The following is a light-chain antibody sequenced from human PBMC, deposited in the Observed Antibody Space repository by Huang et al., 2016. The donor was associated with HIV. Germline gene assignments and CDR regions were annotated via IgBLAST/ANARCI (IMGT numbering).Light chain of an antibody. J-gene: IGKJ1*01. CDR2: LGS. Sequence: EIVMTQSSVSLSVSPGEPASISCRSSQRLLQPNGYTYLDWYLQKPGQSPQVLRSLGSTRAAGVPARFSGSGSGTDVTLKISAVQADDVGIYYCMQTLQIPWTFGQGTKVEIK. V-gene: IGKV2-28*01. CDR3: MQTLQIPWT. CDR1: QRLLQPNGYTY.